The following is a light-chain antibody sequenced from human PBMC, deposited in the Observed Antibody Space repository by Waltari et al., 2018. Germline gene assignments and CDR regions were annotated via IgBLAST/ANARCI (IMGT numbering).Light chain of an antibody. CDR2: LGS. CDR3: MQALQTPFT. CDR1: QSLLHSSGNNF. V-gene: IGKV2-28*01. Sequence: DIVMTQSPLSLPVTPGEPASISCRYTQSLLHSSGNNFLDWYLQKPGQSPQLLIYLGSNRASGVPDRFSGSGSGTDFTLKISRVEAEDVGVYYCMQALQTPFTFGPGTKVDIK. J-gene: IGKJ3*01.